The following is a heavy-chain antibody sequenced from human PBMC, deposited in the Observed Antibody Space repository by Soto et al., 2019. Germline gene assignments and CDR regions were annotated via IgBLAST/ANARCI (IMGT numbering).Heavy chain of an antibody. CDR2: ISSSSSYI. J-gene: IGHJ4*02. D-gene: IGHD3-22*01. CDR1: GFTFSSFH. Sequence: PGGSLRLSCAASGFTFSSFHMNWVRQAPGKGLEWVSSISSSSSYIYYADSVKGRFTISRDNAKNSLYLQMNSLRAEDTAVYYCASLLYYYDSSGYYYFDYWGQGTLVTVSS. V-gene: IGHV3-21*01. CDR3: ASLLYYYDSSGYYYFDY.